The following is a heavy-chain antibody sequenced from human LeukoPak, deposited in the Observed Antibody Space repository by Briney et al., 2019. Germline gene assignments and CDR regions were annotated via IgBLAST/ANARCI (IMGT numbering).Heavy chain of an antibody. J-gene: IGHJ4*02. CDR3: ARLGNSNYGGAFDY. V-gene: IGHV5-51*01. CDR1: GYSFTNYW. Sequence: GESLKISCKGSGYSFTNYWIGWVRQMPGKGLEWMGIIYPSDSDTRYSPSFQGQVTISADKSINTAYLQWSSLKASDTAIYYCARLGNSNYGGAFDYWGQGTLVTVSS. CDR2: IYPSDSDT. D-gene: IGHD4-11*01.